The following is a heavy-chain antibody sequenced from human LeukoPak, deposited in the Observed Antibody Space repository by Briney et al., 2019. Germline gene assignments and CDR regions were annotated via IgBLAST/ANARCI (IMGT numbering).Heavy chain of an antibody. D-gene: IGHD1-26*01. J-gene: IGHJ4*02. CDR2: INPNNGVT. V-gene: IGHV1-2*02. CDR3: AREGGTYAFDY. CDR1: GYTFTNYG. Sequence: ASVKVSCKASGYTFTNYGISWVRQAPGQGPEWMGWINPNNGVTNYAQNFQGRVTMTRDTSISTAYMELSSLRSDDTAVFYCAREGGTYAFDYWGQGTLVTVSS.